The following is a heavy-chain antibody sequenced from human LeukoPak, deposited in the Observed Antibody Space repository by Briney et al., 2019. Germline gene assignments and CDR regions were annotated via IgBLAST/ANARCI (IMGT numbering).Heavy chain of an antibody. J-gene: IGHJ4*02. CDR2: IYHSGST. Sequence: PSETLSLTCTVSGYSISSGYYWGWIRQPPGKGLEWIGRIYHSGSTYYNPSLKSRVTISVDTSKNQFSLKLSSVTAADTAVYYCAREEYNWGQGTLVTVSS. CDR3: AREEYN. D-gene: IGHD1-1*01. CDR1: GYSISSGYY. V-gene: IGHV4-38-2*02.